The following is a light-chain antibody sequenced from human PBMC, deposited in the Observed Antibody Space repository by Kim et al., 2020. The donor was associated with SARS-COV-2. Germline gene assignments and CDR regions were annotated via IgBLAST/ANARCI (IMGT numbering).Light chain of an antibody. Sequence: ASVGDTVTITCLASQSISRWLAWYQQKLGKAPKLLIYDASTLESGVTSRFSGSGSGTEFSLTITSLQPDDFATYYCQQYNSYSPYTFGQGTKLEI. J-gene: IGKJ2*01. CDR1: QSISRW. CDR2: DAS. CDR3: QQYNSYSPYT. V-gene: IGKV1-5*01.